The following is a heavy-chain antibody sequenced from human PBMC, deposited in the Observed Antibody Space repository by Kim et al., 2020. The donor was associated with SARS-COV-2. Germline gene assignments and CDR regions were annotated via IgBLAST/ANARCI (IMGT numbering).Heavy chain of an antibody. CDR1: GYNFPSYW. CDR2: IYPGDSDT. D-gene: IGHD3-16*01. CDR3: ARSAGPYDYYFDY. J-gene: IGHJ4*02. Sequence: GESLKISCKGSGYNFPSYWIGWVRQMPGKVLEWMGIIYPGDSDTRYSPSFQGQVTISADKSTTTAYLQWSSLKASDTAMYYCARSAGPYDYYFDYWGQGTLVTVSS. V-gene: IGHV5-51*01.